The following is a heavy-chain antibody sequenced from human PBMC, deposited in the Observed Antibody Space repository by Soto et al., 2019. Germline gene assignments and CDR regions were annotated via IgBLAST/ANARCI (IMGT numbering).Heavy chain of an antibody. V-gene: IGHV4-34*01. Sequence: SETLSLTCAVYGGSFSGYYWSWIRQPPGKGLEWIGEINHSGSTNYNPSLKSRVTISVDTSKNQFSLKLSSVTAADTAVYYCARVGYCSGGSCRLNRDYWGQGTLVTVSS. D-gene: IGHD2-15*01. CDR1: GGSFSGYY. CDR3: ARVGYCSGGSCRLNRDY. CDR2: INHSGST. J-gene: IGHJ4*02.